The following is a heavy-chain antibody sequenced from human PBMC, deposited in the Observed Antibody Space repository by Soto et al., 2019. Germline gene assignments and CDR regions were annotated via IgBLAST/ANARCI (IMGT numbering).Heavy chain of an antibody. CDR2: ISAYDGKT. Sequence: GAAVKVPCKTCGCTFNTYGINWVRQAPGQGLELMGWISAYDGKTTYAEKFQGRVTLTTDTSTSTAYMELRSLRSDDTAIYYCARDPHEFWTSYWFDPWGQGTPVTVSS. V-gene: IGHV1-18*01. CDR3: ARDPHEFWTSYWFDP. J-gene: IGHJ5*02. CDR1: GCTFNTYG. D-gene: IGHD3-3*01.